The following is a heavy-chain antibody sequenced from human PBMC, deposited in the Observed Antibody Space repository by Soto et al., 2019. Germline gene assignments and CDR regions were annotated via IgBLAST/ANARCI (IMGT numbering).Heavy chain of an antibody. Sequence: EVQLVESGGGLVQPGGSLRLSCAASGFTFSRYWMNWVRQAPGKGLEWVANIKQDGTEKNYVDSVKGRFTISRDNARNSLYLQRDSLRAEDTAVYFCARGDTPMITGMDSFDIWGQGTMVTVS. V-gene: IGHV3-7*01. J-gene: IGHJ3*02. CDR1: GFTFSRYW. CDR3: ARGDTPMITGMDSFDI. CDR2: IKQDGTEK. D-gene: IGHD5-18*01.